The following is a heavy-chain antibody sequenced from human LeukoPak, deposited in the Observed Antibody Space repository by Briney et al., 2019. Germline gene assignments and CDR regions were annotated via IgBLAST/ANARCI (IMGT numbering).Heavy chain of an antibody. J-gene: IGHJ4*02. Sequence: KPGGSLRLSCAASGFTFSAYYMTWIRQAPGKGLEWVSYISRSGSTIYYADSVKGRFTISRDNAKNSLYLKMNSLRAEDTAVYYCARVPDYGGNPFDYWGQGTLVTVSS. V-gene: IGHV3-11*04. CDR1: GFTFSAYY. CDR3: ARVPDYGGNPFDY. CDR2: ISRSGSTI. D-gene: IGHD4-23*01.